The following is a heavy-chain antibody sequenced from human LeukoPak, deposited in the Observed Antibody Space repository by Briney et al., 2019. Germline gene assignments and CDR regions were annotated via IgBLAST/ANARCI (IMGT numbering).Heavy chain of an antibody. CDR1: GFIFSDYW. CDR2: IEQDGSEE. CDR3: AKDGYGDHTVDY. D-gene: IGHD4-17*01. J-gene: IGHJ4*02. Sequence: PGGALRLSCAASGFIFSDYWMNWVRHAPGKGLEWVANIEQDGSEEYYVDSVKGRFTISRDNAKNSLYLQMNSLRAEDTAVYYCAKDGYGDHTVDYWGQGTLVTVSS. V-gene: IGHV3-7*01.